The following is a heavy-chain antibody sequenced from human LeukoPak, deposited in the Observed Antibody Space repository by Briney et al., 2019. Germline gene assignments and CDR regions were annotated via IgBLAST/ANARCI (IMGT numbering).Heavy chain of an antibody. J-gene: IGHJ4*02. CDR1: GGSISSYF. CDR2: IYTSGST. CDR3: ARDRWLGY. V-gene: IGHV4-4*07. Sequence: SETLSLTCTVSGGSISSYFLSWIRQPAGKGLEWIGRIYTSGSTDYNPSLKSRVTMSVDTSKNQFSLKLASVTTADTAVYYCARDRWLGYWGQGTLVTVSS. D-gene: IGHD5-12*01.